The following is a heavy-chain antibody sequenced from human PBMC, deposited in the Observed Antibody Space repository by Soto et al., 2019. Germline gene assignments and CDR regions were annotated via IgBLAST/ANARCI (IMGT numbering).Heavy chain of an antibody. CDR2: ISGSGGST. V-gene: IGHV3-23*01. CDR3: ARQGMITRPKYGMDV. CDR1: GFTFSSYA. J-gene: IGHJ6*02. D-gene: IGHD3-16*01. Sequence: PGGSLRLSCAASGFTFSSYAMSWVRQAPGKGLEWVSAISGSGGSTYYADSVKGRFTISRDNSKNTLYLQVSSLKASDTAMYYCARQGMITRPKYGMDVWGQGTTVTVSS.